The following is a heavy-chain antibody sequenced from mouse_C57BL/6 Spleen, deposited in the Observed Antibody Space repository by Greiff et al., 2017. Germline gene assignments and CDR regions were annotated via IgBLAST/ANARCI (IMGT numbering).Heavy chain of an antibody. D-gene: IGHD1-1*01. CDR3: ARDYGSPYYFDY. Sequence: EVNLVESGAELVKPGASVKLSCTASGFNIKDYYMHWVKQRTEQGLEWIGRIDPEDGETKYAPKFQGKATITADTSSNTAYLQLSSLTSEDTAVYYCARDYGSPYYFDYWGQGTTLTVSS. V-gene: IGHV14-2*01. CDR1: GFNIKDYY. CDR2: IDPEDGET. J-gene: IGHJ2*01.